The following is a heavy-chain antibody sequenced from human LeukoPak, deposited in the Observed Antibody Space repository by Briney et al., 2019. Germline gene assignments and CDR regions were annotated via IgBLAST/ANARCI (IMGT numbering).Heavy chain of an antibody. V-gene: IGHV4-61*02. CDR1: GDSLSSGNYY. D-gene: IGHD3-22*01. J-gene: IGHJ4*02. CDR3: AKLTTGGYYNC. CDR2: IYSTGST. Sequence: SQTLSLTCSVSGDSLSSGNYYCTWIRQPAGKGLEWNGRIYSTGSTNNNPSLKGRFTISVDTSKNQFSLRLSSVTAADTAVYYWAKLTTGGYYNCWGQGTLVTVS.